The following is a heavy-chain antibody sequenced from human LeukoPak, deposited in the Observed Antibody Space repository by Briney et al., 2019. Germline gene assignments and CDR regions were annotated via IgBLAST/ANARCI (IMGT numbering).Heavy chain of an antibody. CDR2: INGDGSTT. V-gene: IGHV3-74*01. D-gene: IGHD6-13*01. CDR1: GFTFSTSW. J-gene: IGHJ5*02. CDR3: ASSSISAAPFDP. Sequence: GGSLRLSCAASGFTFSTSWMHWVRQAPGKGRVWVSRINGDGSTTGYADSVKGRFTISRDNTKNTLYLHMNSLRAEDTAVYYCASSSISAAPFDPWGQGTLVTVSS.